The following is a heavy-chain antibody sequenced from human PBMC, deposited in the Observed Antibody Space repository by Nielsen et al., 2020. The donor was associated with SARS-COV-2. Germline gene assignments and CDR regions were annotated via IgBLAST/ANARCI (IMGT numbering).Heavy chain of an antibody. CDR2: ISWNSGSI. CDR1: GFTFDDYA. J-gene: IGHJ6*02. D-gene: IGHD1-26*01. Sequence: SLKIYCAASGFTFDDYAMHWVRQAPGKGLEWVSGISWNSGSIGYADSVKGRFTISRDNAKNSLYLQMNSLRAEDTALYYCATMGSGSYYNYYYGMDVWGQGTTVTVSS. CDR3: ATMGSGSYYNYYYGMDV. V-gene: IGHV3-9*01.